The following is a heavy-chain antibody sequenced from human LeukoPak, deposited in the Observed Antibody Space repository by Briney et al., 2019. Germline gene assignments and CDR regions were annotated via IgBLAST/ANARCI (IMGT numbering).Heavy chain of an antibody. CDR2: IYYSGST. CDR3: ARLYGDRYFEL. CDR1: GGSISSSTYY. J-gene: IGHJ2*01. Sequence: SETLSLTCTVSGGSISSSTYYWGWIRQPPGKGLELIGSIYYSGSTYYNPSLKSRVTISVDTSKNQFSLKLRSVTGPDTAVYCCARLYGDRYFELWGRGTLVTVSS. D-gene: IGHD4-17*01. V-gene: IGHV4-39*01.